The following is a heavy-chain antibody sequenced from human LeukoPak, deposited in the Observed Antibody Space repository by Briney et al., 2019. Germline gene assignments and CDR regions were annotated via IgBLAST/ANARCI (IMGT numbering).Heavy chain of an antibody. CDR3: AREQSGGYFDY. Sequence: ASVKVSCKASGYTFTDYQIHWVREAPGQGLDWMGGINPRDGGIKYAQKFQGRVTMTRDTSTSTVYMELSSLRSEDTAVYYCAREQSGGYFDYWGQGTLVTVSS. D-gene: IGHD2-8*02. CDR2: INPRDGGI. CDR1: GYTFTDYQ. V-gene: IGHV1-46*01. J-gene: IGHJ4*02.